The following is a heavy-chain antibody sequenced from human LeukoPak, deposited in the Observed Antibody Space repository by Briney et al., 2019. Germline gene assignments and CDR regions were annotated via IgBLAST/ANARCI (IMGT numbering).Heavy chain of an antibody. Sequence: PSETLSLTCAVYGGSFSGYYWSWIRQPPGKGLEWIGEINHSGSTNYNPSLKSRVTISVDTSKNQFSLKLSSVTAADTAVYYCARVGSILRGYMDVWGKGTTVTVSS. CDR3: ARVGSILRGYMDV. CDR2: INHSGST. V-gene: IGHV4-34*01. J-gene: IGHJ6*03. D-gene: IGHD2/OR15-2a*01. CDR1: GGSFSGYY.